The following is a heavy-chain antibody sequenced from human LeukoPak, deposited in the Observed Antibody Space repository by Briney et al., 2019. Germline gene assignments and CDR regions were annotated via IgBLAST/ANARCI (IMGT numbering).Heavy chain of an antibody. J-gene: IGHJ3*02. Sequence: GGSLTLSCSASGFTFSSYSMDWVGQAPGKGREWVSSIISSSSYIYYADSVKGRFTISRDNAKNSLYLQMNSLRAEDTAVYYCAGVDFWSGYPYDAFDIWGQGTMVTVSS. CDR2: IISSSSYI. V-gene: IGHV3-21*01. CDR1: GFTFSSYS. D-gene: IGHD3-3*01. CDR3: AGVDFWSGYPYDAFDI.